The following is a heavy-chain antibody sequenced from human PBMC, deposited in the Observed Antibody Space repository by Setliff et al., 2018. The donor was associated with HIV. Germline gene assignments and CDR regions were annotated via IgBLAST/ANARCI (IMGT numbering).Heavy chain of an antibody. CDR1: GYTFNNYG. CDR3: ARGQYGDELFDY. CDR2: LASYNDDA. J-gene: IGHJ4*02. D-gene: IGHD4-17*01. Sequence: ASVKVSCKASGYTFNNYGITWVRQAPGHGLEGMGWLASYNDDANYAQNLQGRVNMTTDKSTSTAYLELRSLRSDDTAVYYCARGQYGDELFDYWGQGTLVTVSS. V-gene: IGHV1-18*01.